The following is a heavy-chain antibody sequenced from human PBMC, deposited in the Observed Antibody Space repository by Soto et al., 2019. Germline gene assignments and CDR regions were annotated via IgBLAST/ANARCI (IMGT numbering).Heavy chain of an antibody. V-gene: IGHV5-51*01. Sequence: PGESLKISCKGSGYSFTSYWIGWVRQMPGKGLEWMGIIYPGDSDTRYSPSFQGQVTISADKSISTAYLQWSSLKASDTAMYYCARLGPSPRGYYGMGVWGQGTTVTVSS. D-gene: IGHD3-10*01. CDR3: ARLGPSPRGYYGMGV. CDR2: IYPGDSDT. J-gene: IGHJ6*02. CDR1: GYSFTSYW.